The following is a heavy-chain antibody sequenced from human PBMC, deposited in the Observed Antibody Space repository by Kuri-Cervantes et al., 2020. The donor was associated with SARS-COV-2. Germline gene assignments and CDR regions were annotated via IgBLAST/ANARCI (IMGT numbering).Heavy chain of an antibody. CDR3: ARVAGEGPIYYYYMDV. V-gene: IGHV3-21*01. CDR1: GFTFSSYG. Sequence: GGSLRLSCAASGFTFSSYGMNWVRQAPGKALEWVSSISGSGTYIYYADSVKGRFIISKESGENSLYLHMNSLRGDDTAVYYCARVAGEGPIYYYYMDVWGKGTTVTVSS. D-gene: IGHD2-21*01. J-gene: IGHJ6*03. CDR2: ISGSGTYI.